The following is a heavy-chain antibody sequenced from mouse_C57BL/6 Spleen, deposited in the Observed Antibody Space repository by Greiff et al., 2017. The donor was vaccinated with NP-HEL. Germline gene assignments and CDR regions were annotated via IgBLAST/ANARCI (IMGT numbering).Heavy chain of an antibody. Sequence: EVQLQQSGTVLARPGASVKMSCKTSGYTFTSYWMHWVKQRPGQGLEWIGAIYPGNSDTSYNQKFKGKAKLTAVTSASTAYMELSSLTNEDSAVYYCTRKGVGRGNYAMDYWGQGTSVTASS. V-gene: IGHV1-5*01. D-gene: IGHD4-1*01. J-gene: IGHJ4*01. CDR3: TRKGVGRGNYAMDY. CDR1: GYTFTSYW. CDR2: IYPGNSDT.